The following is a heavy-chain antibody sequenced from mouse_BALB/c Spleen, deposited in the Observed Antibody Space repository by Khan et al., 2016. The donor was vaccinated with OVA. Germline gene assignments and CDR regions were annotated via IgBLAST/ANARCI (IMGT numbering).Heavy chain of an antibody. Sequence: EVQLVESGRGLVKPSQSLYLTCTASGFSITNDDISYWLQTLHRNQLVWTTFISSTGSTSYTHTLKSRFSISRDTSKNQFYLQLRCVTSEDTATYYSARYLYYYYGDALDYWGRGTSVTVSA. CDR1: GFSITNDDI. CDR2: ISSTGST. J-gene: IGHJ4*01. CDR3: ARYLYYYYGDALDY. D-gene: IGHD1-1*01. V-gene: IGHV3-2*02.